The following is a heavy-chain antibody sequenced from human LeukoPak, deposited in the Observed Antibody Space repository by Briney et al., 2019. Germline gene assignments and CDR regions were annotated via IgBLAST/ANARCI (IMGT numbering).Heavy chain of an antibody. CDR3: AKDRAWFGELFFDY. J-gene: IGHJ4*02. CDR1: GFTFSSYA. CDR2: ISGSGGST. V-gene: IGHV3-23*01. D-gene: IGHD3-10*01. Sequence: GGSLRLSCAASGFTFSSYAMSWVRQAPGKGLEWVSAISGSGGSTYYADSVKGRFTISRDNSKNTLYLQTNSLRAEDTAVYYCAKDRAWFGELFFDYWGQGTLVTVSS.